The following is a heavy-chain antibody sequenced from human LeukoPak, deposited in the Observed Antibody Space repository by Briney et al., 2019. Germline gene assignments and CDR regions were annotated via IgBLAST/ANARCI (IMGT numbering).Heavy chain of an antibody. J-gene: IGHJ4*02. CDR1: GFTFSSYA. Sequence: GGSLRLSCAASGFTFSSYAIHWVRQAPGEGLEWVGRIRSRANNYATAYGASVKGRFSISRNDSKNTAYLQMNSLKIEDTAVYYCTWTWNDGDFENWGQGTLVTVSS. CDR2: IRSRANNYAT. V-gene: IGHV3-73*01. D-gene: IGHD1-1*01. CDR3: TWTWNDGDFEN.